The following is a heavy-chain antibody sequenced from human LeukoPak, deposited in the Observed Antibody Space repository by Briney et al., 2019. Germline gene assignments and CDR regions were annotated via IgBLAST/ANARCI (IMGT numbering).Heavy chain of an antibody. Sequence: GASVKVSCKASGYTFTTYYMHWVRQAPGQGLEWMGWINPNSGGTSYARRFQGRVTMTRDTSISTAYMELSRLTSDDTAVYHCARNPAYCTSTSCYNDYWGQGTLVTVSS. CDR1: GYTFTTYY. J-gene: IGHJ4*02. CDR2: INPNSGGT. D-gene: IGHD2-2*02. V-gene: IGHV1-2*02. CDR3: ARNPAYCTSTSCYNDY.